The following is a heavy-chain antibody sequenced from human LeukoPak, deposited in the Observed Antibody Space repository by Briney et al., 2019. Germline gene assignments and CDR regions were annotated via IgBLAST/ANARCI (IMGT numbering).Heavy chain of an antibody. CDR3: ARGVWFGELSPEDV. Sequence: SETLSLTCAVYGGSFSGYYWSWIRQPPGKGLEWIGEINHSGSTNYNPSLKSRVTISVDTSKNQFSLKLSSVTAADTAVYYCARGVWFGELSPEDVWGKGTTVTVSS. V-gene: IGHV4-34*01. CDR1: GGSFSGYY. CDR2: INHSGST. D-gene: IGHD3-10*01. J-gene: IGHJ6*04.